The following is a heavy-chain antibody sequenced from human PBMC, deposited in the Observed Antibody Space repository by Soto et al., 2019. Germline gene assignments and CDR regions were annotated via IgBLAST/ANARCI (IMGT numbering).Heavy chain of an antibody. V-gene: IGHV3-23*01. CDR1: GFTFSSYA. J-gene: IGHJ3*02. D-gene: IGHD2-2*01. CDR2: ISGSGGST. CDR3: AKVANIVVVPAAIVDAFDI. Sequence: GGSLRLSCAASGFTFSSYAMSWVRQAPGKGLEWVSAISGSGGSTYYADSVKGRFTISRDNSKNTMYLQMNSMRAEDKAVYYCAKVANIVVVPAAIVDAFDIWGQGTMVTVSS.